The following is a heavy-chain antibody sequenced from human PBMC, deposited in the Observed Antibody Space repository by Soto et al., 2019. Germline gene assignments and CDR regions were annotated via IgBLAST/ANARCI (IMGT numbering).Heavy chain of an antibody. V-gene: IGHV1-69*08. CDR1: GGTFSSYT. CDR2: IIPILGIA. CDR3: ARDRVSGWLRYDGMDV. J-gene: IGHJ6*02. D-gene: IGHD5-12*01. Sequence: QVQLVQSGAEVKKPGSSVKVSCKASGGTFSSYTISWVRQAPGRGLEWMGRIIPILGIANYAQKFQGRVTSTADKSKSIAYMELSSLRSEDTAVYYCARDRVSGWLRYDGMDVWGHGTTVTVSS.